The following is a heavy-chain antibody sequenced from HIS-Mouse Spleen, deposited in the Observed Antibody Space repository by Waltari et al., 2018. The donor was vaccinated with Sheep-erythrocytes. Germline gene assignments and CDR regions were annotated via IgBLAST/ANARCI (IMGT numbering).Heavy chain of an antibody. J-gene: IGHJ5*02. Sequence: QITLKESGPTLVKPTQTLTLTCTFSGFSLSTSGVGVGWIRQPPGKALEWLALIYWDDDKRYSPSLKSRLTITKDTSKNQVVLTMTNRDPVDTATYYCAHSVDTIFGVVTHNWVDPWGQGTLVTVSS. CDR3: AHSVDTIFGVVTHNWVDP. D-gene: IGHD3-3*01. V-gene: IGHV2-5*02. CDR1: GFSLSTSGVG. CDR2: IYWDDDK.